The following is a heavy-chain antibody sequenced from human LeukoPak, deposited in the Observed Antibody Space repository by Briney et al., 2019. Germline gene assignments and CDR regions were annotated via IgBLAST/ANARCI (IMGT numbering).Heavy chain of an antibody. J-gene: IGHJ5*02. CDR2: ISGSGTI. CDR1: GGSIHSY. CDR3: ARDSGTTGEVKFDP. D-gene: IGHD3-10*01. Sequence: SQTLSLTCTVSGGSIHSYWSWIRQPAGKGMEWIGRISGSGTITYNPALQSRLTISIDTSKNQFSLKLMSVTAADTAVYYCARDSGTTGEVKFDPWGQGTLVTVSS. V-gene: IGHV4-4*07.